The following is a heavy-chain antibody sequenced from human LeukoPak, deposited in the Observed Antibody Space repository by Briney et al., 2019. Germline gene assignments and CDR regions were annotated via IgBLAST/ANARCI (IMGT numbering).Heavy chain of an antibody. CDR1: GFTLSSSG. V-gene: IGHV3-33*01. CDR2: IWYDGSTK. D-gene: IGHD6-6*01. CDR3: ARERVENQQLVGGNY. Sequence: AGRSLRLSCAASGFTLSSSGMHWVRQAPGKGLEWVAVIWYDGSTKYYADSVKGRFTISRDTSKNTLYLQMNSLRAEDTAVYYCARERVENQQLVGGNYWGQGTLVTVSS. J-gene: IGHJ4*02.